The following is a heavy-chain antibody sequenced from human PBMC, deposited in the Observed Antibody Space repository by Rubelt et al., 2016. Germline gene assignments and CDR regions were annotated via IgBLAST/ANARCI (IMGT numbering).Heavy chain of an antibody. V-gene: IGHV4-59*01. J-gene: IGHJ3*02. CDR2: SYYSGST. Sequence: QVQLQESGPGLVKPSETLSLTCTVSGGSISSYYWSWIRQPPGKGLEWIGYSYYSGSTNYNPSLKSRGTIPVDTSQNQFSPKLSSVTAADTAVYYWAGARPADAFDIWGQGTMVTVSS. D-gene: IGHD2-2*01. CDR3: AGARPADAFDI. CDR1: GGSISSYY.